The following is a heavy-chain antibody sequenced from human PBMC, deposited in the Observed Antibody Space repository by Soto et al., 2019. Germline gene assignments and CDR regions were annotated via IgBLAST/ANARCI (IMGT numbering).Heavy chain of an antibody. D-gene: IGHD3-10*01. CDR1: GFTFSSYG. V-gene: IGHV3-30*18. J-gene: IGHJ6*02. CDR2: ISYDGSNK. CDR3: AKGEYYYGSGSPYYGMDV. Sequence: PGGSLRLSCAASGFTFSSYGMHWVRQAPGKGLEWVAVISYDGSNKYYADSVKGRFTISRDSSKNTLYLEMNSLRPEDTAVYYCAKGEYYYGSGSPYYGMDVWGQGTTGTAP.